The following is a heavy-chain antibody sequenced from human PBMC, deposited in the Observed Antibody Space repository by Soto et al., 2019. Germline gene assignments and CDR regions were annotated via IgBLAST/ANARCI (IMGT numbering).Heavy chain of an antibody. Sequence: QLQLQESGPGLVKPSETLSLTCTVSGSSISSRAYYWGWIRQPPGKGLEWIGNIFYSGSTYYNPSLKSRVIISVDTSKNQFSLKLSSVTAADTAVYYCARLTWDYYPDAFDIWGQGTMVTVSS. CDR3: ARLTWDYYPDAFDI. J-gene: IGHJ3*02. CDR1: GSSISSRAYY. D-gene: IGHD1-26*01. CDR2: IFYSGST. V-gene: IGHV4-39*01.